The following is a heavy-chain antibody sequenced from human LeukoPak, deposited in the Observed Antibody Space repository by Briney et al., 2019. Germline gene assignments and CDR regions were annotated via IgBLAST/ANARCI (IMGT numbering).Heavy chain of an antibody. Sequence: ASVKVSCKASGYTFTDYYIHWVRQAPGQGLEWMGWVNPNSGGTNYAQKFLGRVTMTRDTSISTAYMELSRLSSDDTAVYYCARGASKYCNSISCYFDWGQGTLVTVSS. J-gene: IGHJ4*02. CDR1: GYTFTDYY. CDR3: ARGASKYCNSISCYFD. CDR2: VNPNSGGT. V-gene: IGHV1-2*02. D-gene: IGHD2-2*01.